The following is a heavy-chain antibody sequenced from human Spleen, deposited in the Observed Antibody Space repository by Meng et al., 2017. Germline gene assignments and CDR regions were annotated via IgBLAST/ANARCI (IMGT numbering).Heavy chain of an antibody. CDR3: ARSPIDKYDLSALPLDY. D-gene: IGHD3-16*01. J-gene: IGHJ4*02. V-gene: IGHV3-23*01. CDR1: GFRLSSYS. CDR2: ISGSGGST. Sequence: GESLKISCATSGFRLSSYSMNWVRQAPGKGLEWVSAISGSGGSTYYADSVKGRFTISRDNSKNTVFLQINSLRVEDTAVYYCARSPIDKYDLSALPLDYWGQGTLVTVSS.